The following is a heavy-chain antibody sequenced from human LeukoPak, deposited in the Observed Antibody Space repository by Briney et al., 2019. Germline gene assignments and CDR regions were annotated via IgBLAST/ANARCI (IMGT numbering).Heavy chain of an antibody. J-gene: IGHJ3*01. V-gene: IGHV3-11*04. D-gene: IGHD3-22*01. CDR3: ARDHHRRLYDSQARDTFAF. CDR2: IINIGRTI. Sequence: KPGGALRLSCAASGFTFSDYYMNWIRQALGKGLGWVSYIINIGRTIYYAESVKGRFSISRDNAKNSLYLQMSSLRAEDTAAYYCARDHHRRLYDSQARDTFAFWGQGTMVTVSS. CDR1: GFTFSDYY.